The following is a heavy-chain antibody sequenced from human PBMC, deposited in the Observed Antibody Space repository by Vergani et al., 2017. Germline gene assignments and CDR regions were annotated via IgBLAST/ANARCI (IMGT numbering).Heavy chain of an antibody. J-gene: IGHJ3*02. Sequence: QVQLVESGGGVVQPGRSLRLSCAASGFTFSSYGMHWVRQAPGKGLEWVAVISYDGSNKYYADSVKGRFTISRDNSKNTLYLQMNSLRAEDTAVYYCAREGRPAYYYDSSGYWGDAFDIWGQGTMVTVSS. CDR1: GFTFSSYG. V-gene: IGHV3-30*03. D-gene: IGHD3-22*01. CDR2: ISYDGSNK. CDR3: AREGRPAYYYDSSGYWGDAFDI.